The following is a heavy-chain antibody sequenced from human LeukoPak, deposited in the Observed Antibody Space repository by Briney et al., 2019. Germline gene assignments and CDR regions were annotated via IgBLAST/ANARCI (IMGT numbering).Heavy chain of an antibody. CDR2: IYYSGST. CDR3: ARDGNSGAFDI. J-gene: IGHJ3*02. CDR1: SGSISSYY. Sequence: SETLSLTCTVSSGSISSYYWNWIRQPPGKGLEWIGYIYYSGSTNYNPSLKSRVTISVDTSKNQFSLKVSSVTAADTAVYYCARDGNSGAFDIWGQGTMVTVSS. V-gene: IGHV4-59*01. D-gene: IGHD4-23*01.